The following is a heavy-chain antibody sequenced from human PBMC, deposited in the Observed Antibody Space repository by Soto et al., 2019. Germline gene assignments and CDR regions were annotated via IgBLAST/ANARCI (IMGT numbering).Heavy chain of an antibody. V-gene: IGHV3-7*01. J-gene: IGHJ6*02. Sequence: PGGSLRLSCAASGFTFSSYWMSWVRQAPGKGLEWVANIKQDGSEEYYVDSVKGRFTISRDNAKNSLYLQLNSLGAEDTAVYYCARVGLRFLEWLFNPGYGMDVWGQGTTVTVS. D-gene: IGHD3-3*01. CDR3: ARVGLRFLEWLFNPGYGMDV. CDR1: GFTFSSYW. CDR2: IKQDGSEE.